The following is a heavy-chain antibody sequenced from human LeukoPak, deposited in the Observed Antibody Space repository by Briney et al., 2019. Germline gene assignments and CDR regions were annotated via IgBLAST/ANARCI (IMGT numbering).Heavy chain of an antibody. CDR2: IYYSGST. D-gene: IGHD6-25*01. CDR3: ARVRSAGDAFDI. V-gene: IGHV4-31*03. J-gene: IGHJ3*02. CDR1: GGSISSGGYY. Sequence: PSETLSLTCTVSGGSISSGGYYWSWIRQHPGKGLEWIGYIYYSGSTYYNPSLKSRVTISVDTSKNQFSLKMSSVTAADTAVYYCARVRSAGDAFDIWGQGTVVTVSS.